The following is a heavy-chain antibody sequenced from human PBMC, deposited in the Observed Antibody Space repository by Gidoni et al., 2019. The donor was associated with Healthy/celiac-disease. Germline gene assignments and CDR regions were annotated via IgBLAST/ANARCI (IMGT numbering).Heavy chain of an antibody. Sequence: QVQLQESGPGLVKTSETLSLTCTVSGGSISTYYWSWIRQPPGKGLEWIGYIYYSGSTNYNPSLKSRVTISVDTSKNQFSLKLSSVTAADTAVYYCARHLSHWGYYYYGMDVWGQGTTVTVSS. D-gene: IGHD7-27*01. CDR1: GGSISTYY. J-gene: IGHJ6*02. V-gene: IGHV4-59*08. CDR2: IYYSGST. CDR3: ARHLSHWGYYYYGMDV.